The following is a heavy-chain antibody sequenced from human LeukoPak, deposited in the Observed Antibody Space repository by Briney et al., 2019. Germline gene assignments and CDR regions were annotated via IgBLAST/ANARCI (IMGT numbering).Heavy chain of an antibody. V-gene: IGHV3-23*01. CDR3: ARDLAYSRLDY. CDR1: GFTFSSSA. CDR2: ISNNGGYT. J-gene: IGHJ4*02. D-gene: IGHD5-18*01. Sequence: PGGSLRLSCAASGFTFSSSAMSWVRQAPGKELEWVSAISNNGGYTYYADSVQGRFTISRDNAENSLYLQMNSLRVEDTAFYYCARDLAYSRLDYWGQGMLVTVSS.